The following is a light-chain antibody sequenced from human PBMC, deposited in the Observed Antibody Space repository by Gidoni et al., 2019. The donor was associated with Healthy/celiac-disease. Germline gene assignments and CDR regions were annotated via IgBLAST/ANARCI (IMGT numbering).Light chain of an antibody. CDR2: DAS. J-gene: IGKJ4*01. CDR3: QQRSNWPPLT. Sequence: PGERATLSCRASQSVSSYLAWYQQKPGQAPRLLIYDASNRATGIPARFSGSGSGTDFTLTISSLEPEAFAVYYCQQRSNWPPLTFXGXTKVEIK. V-gene: IGKV3-11*01. CDR1: QSVSSY.